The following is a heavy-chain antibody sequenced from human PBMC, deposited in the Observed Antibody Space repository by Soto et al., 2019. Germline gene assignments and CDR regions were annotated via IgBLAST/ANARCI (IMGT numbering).Heavy chain of an antibody. CDR2: ISYDGSNK. V-gene: IGHV3-30*18. D-gene: IGHD6-13*01. J-gene: IGHJ4*02. CDR1: GFTFSSYG. CDR3: AKGIAKNRQTKYYFDY. Sequence: GGSLRLSCAASGFTFSSYGMHWVRQAPGKGLEWVAVISYDGSNKYYADSVKGRFTISRDNSKNTPYLQMNSLRAEDTAVYYCAKGIAKNRQTKYYFDYWGQGTLVTVSS.